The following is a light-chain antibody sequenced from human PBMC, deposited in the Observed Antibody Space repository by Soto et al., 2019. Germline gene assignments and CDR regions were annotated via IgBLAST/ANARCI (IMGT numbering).Light chain of an antibody. CDR1: QSVSSN. Sequence: EIVMTQSPATLSVSPGERATLSCRASQSVSSNLAWYQQKPGQAPRLLIYGASTRATGIPARFSGSGSGTEFTLTNSSLQSEGFAVYYCQQYNNWPPYTFGQGTKLEIK. J-gene: IGKJ2*01. V-gene: IGKV3-15*01. CDR2: GAS. CDR3: QQYNNWPPYT.